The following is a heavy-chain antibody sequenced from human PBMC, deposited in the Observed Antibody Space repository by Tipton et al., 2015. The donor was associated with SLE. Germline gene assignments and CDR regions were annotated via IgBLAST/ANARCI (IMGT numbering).Heavy chain of an antibody. J-gene: IGHJ4*02. CDR1: GGSISSGNYY. D-gene: IGHD3-22*01. CDR3: ARGPYESSGYYVY. CDR2: IYTSGTT. V-gene: IGHV4-61*02. Sequence: LRLSCTVFGGSISSGNYYWSWIRQPAGKGLEWIGCIYTSGTTNYNPSLKSRVTISVDTSKDQFSLKLGSVTAADTAVYFCARGPYESSGYYVYWGQGTLVTVSS.